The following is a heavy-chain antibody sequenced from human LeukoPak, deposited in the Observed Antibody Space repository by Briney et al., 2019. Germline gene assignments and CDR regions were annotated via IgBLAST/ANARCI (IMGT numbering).Heavy chain of an antibody. CDR1: GGSISSDGYY. CDR3: ARERGVTYYYGSGSYPDY. J-gene: IGHJ4*02. Sequence: SQTLSLTCTVSGGSISSDGYYWSWIRQPAGKGLEWIGRIYTSGSTNYNPSLKSRVTISVDTAKNQFFLKLSSVTAADTAVYYCARERGVTYYYGSGSYPDYWGQGTLVAVSS. CDR2: IYTSGST. D-gene: IGHD3-10*01. V-gene: IGHV4-61*02.